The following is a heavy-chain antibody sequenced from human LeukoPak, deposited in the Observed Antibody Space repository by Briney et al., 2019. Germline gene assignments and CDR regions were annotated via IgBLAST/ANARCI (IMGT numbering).Heavy chain of an antibody. CDR2: IYHSGST. CDR1: DYSISSGYY. Sequence: SETLSLTCTVSDYSISSGYYWGWIRQPPGKGLVWIGSIYHSGSTYNNPSLKSRVTMSVDTSKNQLSLKLSSVTAADTAVYYCAREPGSFGVVTYFDYWGQGNLVTVSS. CDR3: AREPGSFGVVTYFDY. V-gene: IGHV4-38-2*02. J-gene: IGHJ4*02. D-gene: IGHD3-3*01.